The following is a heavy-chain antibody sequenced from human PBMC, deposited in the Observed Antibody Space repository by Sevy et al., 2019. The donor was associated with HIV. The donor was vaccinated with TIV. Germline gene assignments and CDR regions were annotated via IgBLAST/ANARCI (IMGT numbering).Heavy chain of an antibody. J-gene: IGHJ4*02. CDR2: ISGSRGSGDKT. D-gene: IGHD3-22*01. CDR1: GFTFSSYA. CDR3: ARKYDSSGYFDY. Sequence: GGSLRLSCAASGFTFSSYAMNWVRQAPGKGLEWVSGISGSRGSGDKTNYADSVKGRFTISRDDSKNSLYLQLNSLRAEDTAIYYCARKYDSSGYFDYWGQGTLVTVSS. V-gene: IGHV3-23*01.